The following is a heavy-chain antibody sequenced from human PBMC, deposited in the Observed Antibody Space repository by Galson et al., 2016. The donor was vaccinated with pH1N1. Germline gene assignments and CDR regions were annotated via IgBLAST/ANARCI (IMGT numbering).Heavy chain of an antibody. CDR1: GFTFISYT. J-gene: IGHJ3*02. CDR2: ISSNSFYM. V-gene: IGHV3-21*01. Sequence: SLRLSCAASGFTFISYTMNWVRQAPGKGLEWVSSISSNSFYMYYADSVKGRFTISRDNAKKTLYLQMNNLRVEDTAVYYCARDRGRPRQYAFDMWGQGTVVTVPS. D-gene: IGHD2-15*01. CDR3: ARDRGRPRQYAFDM.